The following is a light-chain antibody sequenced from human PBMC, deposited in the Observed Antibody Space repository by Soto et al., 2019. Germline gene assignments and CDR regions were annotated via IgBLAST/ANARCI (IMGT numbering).Light chain of an antibody. V-gene: IGLV1-40*01. CDR3: QPYDKRLTAYV. J-gene: IGLJ1*01. Sequence: QSVLTQPPSVSGAPGQRVTISCSGTSSSIGAGYEVHWYHQLPGTAPKLVVSGNGNRPSGVPDRLSASKSGTSASLAITGFQGKDEGHYYCQPYDKRLTAYVFGTGTKLPVL. CDR1: SSSIGAGYE. CDR2: GNG.